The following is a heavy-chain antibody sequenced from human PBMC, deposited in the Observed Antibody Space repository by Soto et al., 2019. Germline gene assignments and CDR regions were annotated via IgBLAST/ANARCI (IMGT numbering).Heavy chain of an antibody. Sequence: PSETLSLTCXVSGGSISSGDYYWSWIRQPPGKGLEWIGYIYYSGSTYYNPSLKSRVTISVDTSKNQFSLKLSSVTAADTAVYYCAKGGGGTTAIGSTRDYYYGMDVWGQGTTVTVSS. CDR2: IYYSGST. CDR1: GGSISSGDYY. J-gene: IGHJ6*02. CDR3: AKGGGGTTAIGSTRDYYYGMDV. D-gene: IGHD1-7*01. V-gene: IGHV4-30-4*01.